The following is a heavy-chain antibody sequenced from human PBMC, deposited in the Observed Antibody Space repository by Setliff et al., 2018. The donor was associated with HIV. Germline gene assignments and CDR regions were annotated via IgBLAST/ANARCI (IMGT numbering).Heavy chain of an antibody. J-gene: IGHJ4*02. CDR3: ARARYGVAAVGY. Sequence: ASVKVSCKASGYTFISFDINWVRQATGQGPEWMGWMNPASGSTGCAQKFQGRVTMTRNASINTAYMELNSLTFDDTAMYYCARARYGVAAVGYWAQGTLVTVSS. D-gene: IGHD6-13*01. V-gene: IGHV1-8*01. CDR2: MNPASGST. CDR1: GYTFISFD.